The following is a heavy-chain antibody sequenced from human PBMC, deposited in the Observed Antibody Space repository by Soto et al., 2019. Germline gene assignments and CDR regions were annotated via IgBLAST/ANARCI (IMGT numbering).Heavy chain of an antibody. Sequence: QVQLVQSGAEVKKPGSSVKVSCKASGGTFSSYAISWVRQAPGQGLEWMGGIIPIFGTANYAQKFQGRVTITEDESTSTAYMELSSLRSEDTAVYYCARTTGYCSGGSCYASPDYYYYYGMDVWGQGTTVTVSS. CDR2: IIPIFGTA. V-gene: IGHV1-69*01. CDR1: GGTFSSYA. D-gene: IGHD2-15*01. CDR3: ARTTGYCSGGSCYASPDYYYYYGMDV. J-gene: IGHJ6*02.